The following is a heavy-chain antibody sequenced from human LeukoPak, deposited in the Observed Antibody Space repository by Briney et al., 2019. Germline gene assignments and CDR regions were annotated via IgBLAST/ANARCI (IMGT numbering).Heavy chain of an antibody. CDR3: ARDSGTTGEVKFDP. D-gene: IGHD3-10*01. CDR1: GGSISSFY. CDR2: IYTSGTT. Sequence: SETLSLTCSVSGGSISSFYCNWMRQPAGKGLEWIGRIYTSGTTTYNPSLKSRVTMSVDTSKNQFSLKLSSVTAADTAVYYCARDSGTTGEVKFDPWGQGTLVTVSS. J-gene: IGHJ5*02. V-gene: IGHV4-4*07.